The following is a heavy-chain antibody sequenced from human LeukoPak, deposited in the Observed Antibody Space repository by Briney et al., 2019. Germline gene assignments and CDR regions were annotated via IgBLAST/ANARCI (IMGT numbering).Heavy chain of an antibody. D-gene: IGHD3-16*01. V-gene: IGHV4-59*08. J-gene: IGHJ6*01. CDR3: ARRGXFPXXGLDV. CDR2: MYYTGST. Sequence: SETLSLTCSVSGGSISGYYWSWIRQSPGKSLEFIGFMYYTGSTNYNPSLESRVTTSIDTTKNQFSLKLNSVTAADTAVYYCARRGXFPXXGLDV. CDR1: GGSISGYY.